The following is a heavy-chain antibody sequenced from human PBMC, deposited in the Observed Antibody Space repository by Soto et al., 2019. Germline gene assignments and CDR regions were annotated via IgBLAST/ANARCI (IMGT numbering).Heavy chain of an antibody. J-gene: IGHJ4*01. CDR3: ARDSGYGSGSSVNHYLDC. CDR2: IYHSGSP. Sequence: PSETLSLTCTVSGGSVSSGVYYWSWIRQPPGKGLEWIGYIYHSGSPNYNPSLKSRVTISVDTSKNQFSLKLSSVTAADTAVYYCARDSGYGSGSSVNHYLDCWGRGTLVTVSS. V-gene: IGHV4-61*08. CDR1: GGSVSSGVYY. D-gene: IGHD3-10*01.